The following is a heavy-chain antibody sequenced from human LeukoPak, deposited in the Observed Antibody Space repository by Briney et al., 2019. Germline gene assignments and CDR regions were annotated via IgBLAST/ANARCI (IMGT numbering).Heavy chain of an antibody. CDR3: AKDPGYCSSASCYTVDY. V-gene: IGHV3-23*01. J-gene: IGHJ4*02. D-gene: IGHD2-2*02. Sequence: GGSLRLSCAASGFTFSSYAMNWVRQAPGKGLEWVSTINVSGGTAYYADSVEGRFTISRDNSKNTLYLRMNSLRAEDTAIYYCAKDPGYCSSASCYTVDYWGQGTLVTVSS. CDR2: INVSGGTA. CDR1: GFTFSSYA.